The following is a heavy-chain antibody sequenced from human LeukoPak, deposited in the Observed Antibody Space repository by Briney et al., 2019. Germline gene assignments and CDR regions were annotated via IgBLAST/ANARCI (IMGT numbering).Heavy chain of an antibody. CDR1: GFTFSSYA. V-gene: IGHV3-23*01. J-gene: IGHJ6*02. D-gene: IGHD6-6*01. Sequence: GGSLRLSCAASGFTFSSYAMSWVRQAPGKGLEWVSAISGSGGSTYYADSVKGRFTISRDNSKNTLYLRMNSLRAEDTAVYYCASKRQLEGYYGMDVWGQGTTVTVSS. CDR2: ISGSGGST. CDR3: ASKRQLEGYYGMDV.